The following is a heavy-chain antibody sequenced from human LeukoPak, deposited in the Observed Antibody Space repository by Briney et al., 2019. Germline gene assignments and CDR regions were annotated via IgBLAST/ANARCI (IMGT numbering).Heavy chain of an antibody. Sequence: SETLSLTCTVSGGSISSYYWSWIRQPAGKGLEWIGRIYTSGSTNYNPSLKSRVTMSVDTSKNQFSLKLSSVTAADTAVYYCARVTGYMTEDQFDYWGQGTLVTVSS. CDR1: GGSISSYY. CDR3: ARVTGYMTEDQFDY. D-gene: IGHD6-13*01. J-gene: IGHJ4*02. V-gene: IGHV4-4*07. CDR2: IYTSGST.